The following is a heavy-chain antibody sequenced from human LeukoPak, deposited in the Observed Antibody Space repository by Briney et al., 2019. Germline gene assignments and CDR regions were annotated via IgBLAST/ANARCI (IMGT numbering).Heavy chain of an antibody. CDR2: IYPGDSDT. J-gene: IGHJ4*02. Sequence: GESLKISCKGSGYSFTSYWIGWVRQMPGKGLEWMGIIYPGDSDTRYSPSFQGQVTISADKSISTAYLQWSSLKASDTAMYYCVRMIDCGGDCYFSFGYWGQGTLVTVSS. CDR3: VRMIDCGGDCYFSFGY. V-gene: IGHV5-51*01. CDR1: GYSFTSYW. D-gene: IGHD2-21*01.